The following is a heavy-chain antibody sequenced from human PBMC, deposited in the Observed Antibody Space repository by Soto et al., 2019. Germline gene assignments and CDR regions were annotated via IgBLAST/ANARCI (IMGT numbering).Heavy chain of an antibody. CDR3: ARVTSMVRGVIDNWFDP. J-gene: IGHJ5*02. CDR2: IIPMYGPA. V-gene: IGHV1-69*01. Sequence: QVPLVQSGAEVKKPGSSVTVSCKASGGTFSSYAIHWVRQAPGQGLEWMGGIIPMYGPAKYAQRFQGRVTITAYESTTTVYMELTSLTSQDPAVYYCARVTSMVRGVIDNWFDPWGHGTLVTVS. CDR1: GGTFSSYA. D-gene: IGHD3-10*01.